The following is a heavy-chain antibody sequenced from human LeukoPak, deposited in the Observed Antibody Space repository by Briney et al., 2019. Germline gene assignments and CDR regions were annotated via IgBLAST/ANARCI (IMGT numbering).Heavy chain of an antibody. CDR1: GFTVSAQA. J-gene: IGHJ4*02. CDR3: AKRGYSSGPDYFDY. V-gene: IGHV3-23*01. D-gene: IGHD5-18*01. CDR2: ISGSGDST. Sequence: GGSLRLSCAASGFTVSAQAMSWVRQAPGKGLEWVSAISGSGDSTSYADSVQGRFTISRDKSKNTLYLQMNSLRAEDTAVYYCAKRGYSSGPDYFDYWGQGTLVTVSS.